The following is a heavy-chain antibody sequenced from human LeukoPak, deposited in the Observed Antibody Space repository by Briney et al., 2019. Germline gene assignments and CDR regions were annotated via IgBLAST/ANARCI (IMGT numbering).Heavy chain of an antibody. J-gene: IGHJ4*02. Sequence: GGSLRLSCAASGFTFSSYAMHWVRQAPGKGLEWVAVISYDGSNKYYADSVKGRFTISRDNSKNTLYLQMSSLRVEDTAVYYCVRDSYSSSWSGLFDYWGQGTLVTVSS. CDR3: VRDSYSSSWSGLFDY. CDR1: GFTFSSYA. D-gene: IGHD6-13*01. V-gene: IGHV3-30-3*01. CDR2: ISYDGSNK.